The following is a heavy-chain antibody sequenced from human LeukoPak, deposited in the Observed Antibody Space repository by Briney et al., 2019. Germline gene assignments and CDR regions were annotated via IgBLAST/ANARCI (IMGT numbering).Heavy chain of an antibody. CDR3: ARERGAIFERKNWLDP. J-gene: IGHJ5*02. CDR2: ISYDGSNK. V-gene: IGHV3-30-3*01. D-gene: IGHD3-3*01. CDR1: GFTFSSYA. Sequence: GRSLRLSCAASGFTFSSYAMHWVRQAPGKGLGWVAVISYDGSNKYYADSVKGRFTISRDNSKNTLYLQMNSLRAEDTAVYYCARERGAIFERKNWLDPWGQGTLVTVSS.